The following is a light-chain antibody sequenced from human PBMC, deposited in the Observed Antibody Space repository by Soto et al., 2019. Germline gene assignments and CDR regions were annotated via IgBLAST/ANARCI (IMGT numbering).Light chain of an antibody. CDR1: QSVSTY. CDR2: DAS. V-gene: IGKV3-11*01. CDR3: QQRSSWPLT. J-gene: IGKJ4*01. Sequence: IVMTQSPATLSVSPGERVTLSCRASQSVSTYLAWYQQKPGQAPRLLIYDASNRATGIPVRFSGSGSGTDFTLTISSLEPEDFAVYYCQQRSSWPLTFGGGTKVDIK.